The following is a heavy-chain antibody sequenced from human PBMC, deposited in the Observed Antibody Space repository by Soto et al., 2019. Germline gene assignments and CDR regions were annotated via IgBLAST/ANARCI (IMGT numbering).Heavy chain of an antibody. D-gene: IGHD3-9*01. CDR3: ARGLPKLLRYFDWSLYWFDP. CDR1: GGSTSSYY. Sequence: PSETLSLTCTVSGGSTSSYYWSWIRQPPGKGLEWIGEINHSGSTNYNPSLKSRVTISVDTSKNQFSLKLSSVTAADTAVYYCARGLPKLLRYFDWSLYWFDPWGQGTLVTVSS. J-gene: IGHJ5*02. V-gene: IGHV4-34*01. CDR2: INHSGST.